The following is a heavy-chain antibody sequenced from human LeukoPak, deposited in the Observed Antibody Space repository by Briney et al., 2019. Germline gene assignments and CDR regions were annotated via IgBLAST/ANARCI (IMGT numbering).Heavy chain of an antibody. CDR1: GGTFISYT. V-gene: IGHV1-69*02. Sequence: ASVKVSCKDSGGTFISYTISWVRPAPGQGLEWMGRIIPILGIANYEQKVQGRVTTTADKTTSTAYMELSSLRAEDTAVYYCARGATVTIRQDFDIWGQGTMVTVSS. CDR2: IIPILGIA. CDR3: ARGATVTIRQDFDI. D-gene: IGHD4-11*01. J-gene: IGHJ3*02.